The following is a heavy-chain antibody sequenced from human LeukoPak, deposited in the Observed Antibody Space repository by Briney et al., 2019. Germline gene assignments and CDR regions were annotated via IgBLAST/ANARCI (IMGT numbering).Heavy chain of an antibody. CDR3: ARAKRETSTRPWTSGMDV. J-gene: IGHJ6*02. Sequence: PGGSLRLSCAASGFTLSDYDIHWVRQAIGKGSDWVSGLGSAGDKYHAGSERGRFTISREDAENSVYLQMNGLRPEDTAIYYCARAKRETSTRPWTSGMDVWGQGTTVTVSS. CDR1: GFTLSDYD. V-gene: IGHV3-13*01. D-gene: IGHD3/OR15-3a*01. CDR2: LGSAGDK.